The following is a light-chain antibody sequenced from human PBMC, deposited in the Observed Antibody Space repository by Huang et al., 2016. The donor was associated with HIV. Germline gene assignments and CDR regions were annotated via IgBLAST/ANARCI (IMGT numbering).Light chain of an antibody. CDR3: QQSYTFPYT. CDR1: EDIANY. J-gene: IGKJ2*01. Sequence: VIWMTQSPSLLSASTGDRVTISCRVSEDIANYLAWYQQKPEKAHQLLIYGASTLQNGVPSRFSGSGSGTNFTLNISCLQSEDVATYYCQQSYTFPYTFGQGTRVEIK. V-gene: IGKV1D-8*01. CDR2: GAS.